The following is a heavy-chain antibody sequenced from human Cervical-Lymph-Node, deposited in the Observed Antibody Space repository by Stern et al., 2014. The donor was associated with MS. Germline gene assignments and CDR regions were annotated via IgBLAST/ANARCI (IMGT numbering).Heavy chain of an antibody. CDR3: GYYYDSSGYPTAEYYYGMDV. V-gene: IGHV1-69*01. CDR1: GGTFSSYA. D-gene: IGHD3-22*01. Sequence: QVQLMQSGAEVKKPGSSVKVSCKASGGTFSSYAISWVRQAPGQGLEWMGGIIPIFGTANYAQKFQGRVTITADESTSTAYMELSSLRSEDTAVYYCGYYYDSSGYPTAEYYYGMDVWGQGTTVTVSS. CDR2: IIPIFGTA. J-gene: IGHJ6*02.